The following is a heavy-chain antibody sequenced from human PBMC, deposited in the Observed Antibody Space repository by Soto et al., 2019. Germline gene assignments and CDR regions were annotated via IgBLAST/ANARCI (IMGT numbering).Heavy chain of an antibody. D-gene: IGHD4-17*01. CDR3: AREPTTVEVRIDY. CDR1: GFTFSSHS. Sequence: QVSLVESGGGVVQPGRSLRLSCAASGFTFSSHSMHWVRQAPGKGLEWVAVISSDGINKYYADSVTGRFAVSRDNSKNTLYLQLYSLRAEDTAVYYCAREPTTVEVRIDYWGQGTLVTVSS. J-gene: IGHJ4*02. CDR2: ISSDGINK. V-gene: IGHV3-30*09.